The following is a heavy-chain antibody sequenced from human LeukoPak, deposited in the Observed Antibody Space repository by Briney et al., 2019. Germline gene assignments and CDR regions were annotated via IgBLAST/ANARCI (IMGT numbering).Heavy chain of an antibody. J-gene: IGHJ6*03. V-gene: IGHV1-18*01. D-gene: IGHD2-2*01. Sequence: GASVKVSCKASGYTFTSYGISWVRQAPGQGLEWMGWISAYNGNTNYAQKLQGRVTMTTDTSTSTAYMELRSLRSDDTAVYYCARDYPAYQPTIAYYYYYYMDVWGKGTTVTVFS. CDR1: GYTFTSYG. CDR3: ARDYPAYQPTIAYYYYYYMDV. CDR2: ISAYNGNT.